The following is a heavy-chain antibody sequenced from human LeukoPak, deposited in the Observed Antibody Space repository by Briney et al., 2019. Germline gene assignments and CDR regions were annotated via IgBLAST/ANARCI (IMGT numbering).Heavy chain of an antibody. J-gene: IGHJ4*02. V-gene: IGHV3-53*01. CDR2: IYSGGST. D-gene: IGHD3-22*01. Sequence: GGSLRLSCAASGFTVSSNSMSWARQAPGKGLEWVSVIYSGGSTNYADSVKGRFTISRDSSKNTLYLQMNSLRAEDTAVYYCARAAYDSSGYLTLWGQGTLVTVSS. CDR1: GFTVSSNS. CDR3: ARAAYDSSGYLTL.